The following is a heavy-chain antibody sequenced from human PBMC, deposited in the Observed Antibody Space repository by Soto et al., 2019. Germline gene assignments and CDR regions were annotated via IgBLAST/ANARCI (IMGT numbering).Heavy chain of an antibody. Sequence: GGSLRLSCAASGFTFSSYAMHWVRQAPGKGLEWVAVISYDGSNKYYADSVKGRFTISRDNSKNTLYLQMNSLRAEDTAVYYCAKDWAGRGSYYIPYFDYWGQGTLVTVSS. CDR1: GFTFSSYA. V-gene: IGHV3-30-3*01. CDR3: AKDWAGRGSYYIPYFDY. D-gene: IGHD1-26*01. CDR2: ISYDGSNK. J-gene: IGHJ4*02.